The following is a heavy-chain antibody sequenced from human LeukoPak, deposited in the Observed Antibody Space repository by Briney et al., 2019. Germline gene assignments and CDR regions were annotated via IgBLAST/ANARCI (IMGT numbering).Heavy chain of an antibody. V-gene: IGHV4-34*01. Sequence: SETLSLTCAVDGGSFSGYYWSWIRQPPGKGLEWVGEINHSGSTNYNPSLKSRVTISVDTSKNQFSLKLSSVTAADTAVYYCARGKRYCSSTSCPTFGFDPWGQGTLVTVSS. CDR1: GGSFSGYY. CDR3: ARGKRYCSSTSCPTFGFDP. CDR2: INHSGST. J-gene: IGHJ5*02. D-gene: IGHD2-2*01.